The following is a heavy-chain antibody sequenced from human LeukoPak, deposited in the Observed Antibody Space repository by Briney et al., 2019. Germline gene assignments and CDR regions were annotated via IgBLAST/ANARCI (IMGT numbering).Heavy chain of an antibody. V-gene: IGHV1-69*06. CDR1: GGTFSSHA. D-gene: IGHD3-16*02. CDR2: IIPIFGTA. CDR3: ARAYYDYVWGSYLNDAFDI. J-gene: IGHJ3*02. Sequence: SSVKVSCKASGGTFSSHAISWVRQAPGQGLEWMGGIIPIFGTANYAQKFQGRVTITADKSTSTAYMELSSLRSEDTAVYYCARAYYDYVWGSYLNDAFDIWGQETMVTVSS.